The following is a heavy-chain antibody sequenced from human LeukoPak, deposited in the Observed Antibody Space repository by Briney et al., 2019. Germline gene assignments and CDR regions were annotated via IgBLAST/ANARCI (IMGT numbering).Heavy chain of an antibody. Sequence: GGSLRLSCAASGFTFSSYGMYWVRQAPGKGLEWVAVIWYGGSNKYYADSVKGRFTISRDNSKNTLYLQMNSLRAEDTAVYYCARDLAADYYDSSGYDYWGQGTLVTVSS. J-gene: IGHJ4*02. CDR1: GFTFSSYG. D-gene: IGHD3-22*01. V-gene: IGHV3-33*01. CDR2: IWYGGSNK. CDR3: ARDLAADYYDSSGYDY.